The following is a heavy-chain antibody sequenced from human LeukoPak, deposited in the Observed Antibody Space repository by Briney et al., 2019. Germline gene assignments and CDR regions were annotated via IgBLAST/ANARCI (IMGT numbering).Heavy chain of an antibody. CDR1: GFTFYGFG. V-gene: IGHV3-23*01. J-gene: IGHJ6*03. CDR2: ISGSGATT. D-gene: IGHD3-22*01. CDR3: AKGYNYDFGHNVGDSYHYMDV. Sequence: GGSLRLSLAASGFTFYGFGMSWGRQAPGEGLGGGSGISGSGATTYYADSVKGRFTISRDNSKSTLYLQMNSLRAEDTAVYYCAKGYNYDFGHNVGDSYHYMDVWGKGTTVTVSS.